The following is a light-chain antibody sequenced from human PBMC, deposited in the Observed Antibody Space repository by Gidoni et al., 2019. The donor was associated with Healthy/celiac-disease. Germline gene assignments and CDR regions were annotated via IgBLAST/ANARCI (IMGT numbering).Light chain of an antibody. V-gene: IGKV3-15*01. CDR2: GAS. CDR1: QSVSSN. J-gene: IGKJ1*01. CDR3: QQYNNWPQT. Sequence: EIVMTQSPATLSVSPGERATLSCRASQSVSSNLAWYQQKPGQAPRLLIYGASSGSGTEFTPTISRLQSEDFAVYYCQQYNNWPQTFGQGTKVEIK.